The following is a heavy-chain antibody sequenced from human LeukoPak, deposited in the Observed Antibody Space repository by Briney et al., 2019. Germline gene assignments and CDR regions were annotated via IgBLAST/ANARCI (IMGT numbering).Heavy chain of an antibody. J-gene: IGHJ4*02. D-gene: IGHD2-15*01. CDR2: IYYSGST. Sequence: CTVXXGSXSSXXWSWIXQXPGXGLXXXGYIYYSGSTNYNPSLKSRVTISVDTSKNQFSLKLSSVTAADTAVYYCARGGYCSGGSCNFDYWGQGTLVTVSS. CDR1: XGSXSSXX. V-gene: IGHV4-59*01. CDR3: ARGGYCSGGSCNFDY.